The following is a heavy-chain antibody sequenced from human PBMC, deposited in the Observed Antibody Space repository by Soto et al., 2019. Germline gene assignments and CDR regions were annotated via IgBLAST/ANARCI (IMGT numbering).Heavy chain of an antibody. D-gene: IGHD3-22*01. J-gene: IGHJ4*02. V-gene: IGHV4-28*01. CDR1: GYSISSSNW. CDR3: ARFKYDDIGYYLDE. Sequence: SETLSLTCAVSGYSISSSNWWGWIRQPPGKGLEWIGYTYDSGSTYYNPSLKSRVTMSVDTSKNQFSLKLSSVTAVDTAVYYCARFKYDDIGYYLDEWGQGTLVTVSS. CDR2: TYDSGST.